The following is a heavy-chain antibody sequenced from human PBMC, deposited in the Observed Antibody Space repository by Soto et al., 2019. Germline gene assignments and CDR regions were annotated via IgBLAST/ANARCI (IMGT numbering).Heavy chain of an antibody. CDR2: TYYRSKWYN. Sequence: QVQLQQSGPVLVKPSQTLSLTCAISGDSVSSNSVAWNWIRQSPSRGLEWLGRTYYRSKWYNDYGVSVKGRININPDTSKNQVSLQLNTVTPEDTAVYYSGRGRFHAFGIWGQGTMVTVSS. V-gene: IGHV6-1*01. CDR1: GDSVSSNSVA. CDR3: GRGRFHAFGI. D-gene: IGHD3-3*01. J-gene: IGHJ3*02.